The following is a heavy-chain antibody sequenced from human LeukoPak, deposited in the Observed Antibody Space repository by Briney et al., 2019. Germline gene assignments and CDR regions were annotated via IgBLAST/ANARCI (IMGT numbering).Heavy chain of an antibody. D-gene: IGHD1-26*01. CDR2: ISPYSGGT. CDR3: ARGWGATTSYYYYYMDV. CDR1: GYTFTGYY. Sequence: GASVKVSCKASGYTFTGYYIHWVRQAPGQGLEWMGWISPYSGGTNYAQKFQGRVTMTRDTSISTAYMELSRLRSDDTAVYYCARGWGATTSYYYYYMDVWGKGTTVTISS. V-gene: IGHV1-2*02. J-gene: IGHJ6*03.